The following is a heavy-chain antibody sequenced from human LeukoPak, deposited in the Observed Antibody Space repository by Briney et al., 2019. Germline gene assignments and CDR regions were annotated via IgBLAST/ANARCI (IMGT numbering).Heavy chain of an antibody. CDR1: GGSISKSNHY. Sequence: SETLSLTCGVSGGSISKSNHYGGWVRQPPGRGLGWIGSIYYGGSTYYNPSLKSRAAISVDTTNNQSPLMRRSMTAADTAVYYCARQDHSIIWYHWFDPWGQGTLVTVSS. D-gene: IGHD6-13*01. J-gene: IGHJ5*02. CDR3: ARQDHSIIWYHWFDP. CDR2: IYYGGST. V-gene: IGHV4-39*01.